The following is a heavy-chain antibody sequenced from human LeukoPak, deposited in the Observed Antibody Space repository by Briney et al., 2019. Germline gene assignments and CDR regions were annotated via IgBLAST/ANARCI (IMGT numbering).Heavy chain of an antibody. J-gene: IGHJ4*02. CDR2: ISAYNGNT. CDR3: ARAGRYYDSSGQDY. V-gene: IGHV1-18*01. Sequence: GWISAYNGNTNYAQKLQGRVTMTTDTSTSTAYMELRSLRSDDTAVYYCARAGRYYDSSGQDYWGQGTLVTVS. D-gene: IGHD3-22*01.